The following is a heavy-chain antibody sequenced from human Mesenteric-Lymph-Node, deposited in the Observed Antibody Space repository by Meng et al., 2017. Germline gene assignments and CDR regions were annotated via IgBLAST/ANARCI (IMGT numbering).Heavy chain of an antibody. CDR2: INTNTGNP. CDR3: VRGDWFDP. V-gene: IGHV7-4-1*04. CDR1: GYTLTTYA. Sequence: QVPLLQSRSELKKPGASVKVSCKASGYTLTTYAMNWVRQAPGQGLEWMGWINTNTGNPTYAQGFTGRFVFSLDTSVNMAYLQITSLKAEDTAVYYCVRGDWFDPWGQGTLVTVSS. J-gene: IGHJ5*02.